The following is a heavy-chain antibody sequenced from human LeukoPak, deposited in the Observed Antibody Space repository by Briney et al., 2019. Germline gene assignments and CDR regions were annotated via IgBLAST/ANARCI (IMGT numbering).Heavy chain of an antibody. CDR3: ATDSSSWNIFDN. V-gene: IGHV3-23*01. CDR2: ISSTGYGT. Sequence: GGSLRLSCATSGFTFNNYAMTWVRQAPGKGLEWISSISSTGYGTYYADSVKGRFTISRDNSKNTVHVQMNNLRAEDTAVYYCATDSSSWNIFDNWGQGTLVTVSS. D-gene: IGHD6-13*01. CDR1: GFTFNNYA. J-gene: IGHJ4*02.